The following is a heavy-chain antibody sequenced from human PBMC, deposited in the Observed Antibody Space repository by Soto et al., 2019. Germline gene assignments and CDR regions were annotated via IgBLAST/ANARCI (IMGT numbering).Heavy chain of an antibody. D-gene: IGHD5-12*01. CDR1: GFTFDDYA. CDR2: ISWNSGSI. CDR3: AAPRPGDGYNLGYYYYYGMDV. Sequence: GGSLRLSCAASGFTFDDYAMHWVRQAPGKGLEWVSGISWNSGSIGYADSVKGRFTISRDNAKNSLYLQMNSLRAEDTALYYCAAPRPGDGYNLGYYYYYGMDVWGQGTTVTVSS. J-gene: IGHJ6*02. V-gene: IGHV3-9*01.